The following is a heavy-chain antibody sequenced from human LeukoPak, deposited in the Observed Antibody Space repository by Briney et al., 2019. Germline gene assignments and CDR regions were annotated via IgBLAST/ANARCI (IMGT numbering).Heavy chain of an antibody. V-gene: IGHV4-59*01. J-gene: IGHJ4*02. D-gene: IGHD2-8*02. CDR3: VSGGLAYYFDY. Sequence: SETLSLTCPVSGGSISSYYWSWIRQPPGKGLEWIGYIYYSRSTNYNPSLKSRVTISVDTSKNQFSLKLSSVTAADTAVYYCVSGGLAYYFDYWGQGTLVTVSS. CDR2: IYYSRST. CDR1: GGSISSYY.